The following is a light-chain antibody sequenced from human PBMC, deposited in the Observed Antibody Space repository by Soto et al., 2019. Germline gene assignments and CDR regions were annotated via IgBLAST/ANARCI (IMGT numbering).Light chain of an antibody. Sequence: QAVVTQEASLTVSPGGTVTVTCASSTGEVTANHFANWYQQKPGQAPRALIYNTDYKLSWTPARFSGSIFGGKAALTVSGVQPEDEADDYCLLSDRAAWVFDGGTKLTVL. CDR1: TGEVTANHF. J-gene: IGLJ3*02. CDR3: LLSDRAAWV. V-gene: IGLV7-43*01. CDR2: NTD.